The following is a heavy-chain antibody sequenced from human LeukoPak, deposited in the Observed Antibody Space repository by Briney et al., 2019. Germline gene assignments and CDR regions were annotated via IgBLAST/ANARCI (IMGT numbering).Heavy chain of an antibody. V-gene: IGHV1-46*01. Sequence: ASVKVSCKASGYTFTTYYIYWVRQAPGQGLEWMGIINPSGGTTNYAQKLQGRVTMTRDMSTSTVYMELSSLRSEDTAFYYCARIRYCGGISCYYIDYWGQGTLVTVSA. CDR3: ARIRYCGGISCYYIDY. CDR1: GYTFTTYY. J-gene: IGHJ4*02. CDR2: INPSGGTT. D-gene: IGHD2-2*01.